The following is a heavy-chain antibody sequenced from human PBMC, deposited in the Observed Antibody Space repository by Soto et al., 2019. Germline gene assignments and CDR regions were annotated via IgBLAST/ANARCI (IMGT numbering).Heavy chain of an antibody. J-gene: IGHJ4*02. D-gene: IGHD3-3*01. Sequence: AGGSLRLSCAASGFTFSSYGMHWVRQAPGKGLEWVAVISYDGSNKYYADSVKGRFTISRDNSKNTLYLQMNSLRAEDTAVYYCAKDYDFWSASVNPYFDSWGLGTLVTVSS. CDR2: ISYDGSNK. CDR3: AKDYDFWSASVNPYFDS. CDR1: GFTFSSYG. V-gene: IGHV3-30*18.